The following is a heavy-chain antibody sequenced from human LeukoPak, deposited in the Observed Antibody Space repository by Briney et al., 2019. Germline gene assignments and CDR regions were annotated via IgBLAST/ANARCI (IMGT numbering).Heavy chain of an antibody. D-gene: IGHD6-19*01. J-gene: IGHJ4*02. CDR3: ARVPHINSSGWDFDY. CDR1: GFTFSSYS. Sequence: PGGSLRLSCAASGFTFSSYSMNWVRQAPGKGLEWVSSISSSSSYIYYADSVKGRFTISRDNAKNSLYLQMNSLRAEDTAVYYCARVPHINSSGWDFDYWGQGTLVTVSS. V-gene: IGHV3-21*01. CDR2: ISSSSSYI.